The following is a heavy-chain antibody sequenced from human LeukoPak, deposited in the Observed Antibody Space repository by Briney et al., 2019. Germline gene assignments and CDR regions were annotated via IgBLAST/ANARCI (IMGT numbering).Heavy chain of an antibody. Sequence: GGSLRLSCAASGFTFSSYWMHWVRQAPGKGLVWVSHINSDGTSTNYADSVKGRFTISRGNAKNTLYLQMNSLRAEDTAVYYCARGGVVAATEHWGQGTLVTVSS. CDR3: ARGGVVAATEH. D-gene: IGHD2-15*01. J-gene: IGHJ4*02. CDR1: GFTFSSYW. CDR2: INSDGTST. V-gene: IGHV3-74*01.